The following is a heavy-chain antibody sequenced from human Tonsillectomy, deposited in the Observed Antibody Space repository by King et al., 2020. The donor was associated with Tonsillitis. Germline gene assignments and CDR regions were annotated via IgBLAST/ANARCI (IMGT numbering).Heavy chain of an antibody. J-gene: IGHJ4*02. CDR3: AREDFGDYPY. CDR2: ISSSGST. D-gene: IGHD4-17*01. CDR1: GDSINSGPYY. V-gene: IGHV4-61*02. Sequence: VPLQESGPGLVKPSQTLSLTCTVSGDSINSGPYYWNWIRQPAGQGLEWIGRISSSGSTSSNPSLKSRFTISVDTSENQFSLKLSSVTAADTAVYYCAREDFGDYPYWGQGTLVTVSS.